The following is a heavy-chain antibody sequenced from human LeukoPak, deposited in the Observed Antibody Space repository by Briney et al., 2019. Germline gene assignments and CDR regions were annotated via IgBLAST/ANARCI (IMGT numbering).Heavy chain of an antibody. J-gene: IGHJ4*02. CDR3: ARENSGSYREFDY. CDR1: DDSFSSHY. D-gene: IGHD1-26*01. V-gene: IGHV4-4*07. Sequence: SETLSLTCAVSDDSFSSHYWTWIRQPAGKGLEWIGRIYTSGSTNYNASLKSRVSMSVDTSKNQFSLKLSSVTAADTAVFYCARENSGSYREFDYWGQGTLVTVSS. CDR2: IYTSGST.